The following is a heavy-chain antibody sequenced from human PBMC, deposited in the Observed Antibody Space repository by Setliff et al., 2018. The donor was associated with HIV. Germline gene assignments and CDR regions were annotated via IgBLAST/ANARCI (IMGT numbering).Heavy chain of an antibody. CDR2: IYHSGST. J-gene: IGHJ4*02. CDR3: ARGNDYYDSSGYFPPDY. V-gene: IGHV4-38-2*02. CDR1: GYSISSGYY. D-gene: IGHD3-22*01. Sequence: SETLSLTCTVSGYSISSGYYWGWIRQPPGKGLEWIGSIYHSGSTNYNPSLKSRVTISVDTSKNQFSLKLSSVTAADTAVYYCARGNDYYDSSGYFPPDYWGQGTLVTVSS.